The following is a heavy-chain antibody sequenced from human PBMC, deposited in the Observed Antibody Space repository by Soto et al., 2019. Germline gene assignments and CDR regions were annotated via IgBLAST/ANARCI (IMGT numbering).Heavy chain of an antibody. CDR3: ESEGRLHWFES. CDR1: GDSIKTETW. CDR2: IKHTGDA. Sequence: QVHLQESGPGLVKPSETLSLTCAVSGDSIKTETWWSWLRQLPGTGLEWIGEIKHTGDANANPARRSRVCMSVDRTKNQLFLNPRSVGAADTAVYFCESEGRLHWFESWGQGTLVTVSS. V-gene: IGHV4-4*02. J-gene: IGHJ5*01.